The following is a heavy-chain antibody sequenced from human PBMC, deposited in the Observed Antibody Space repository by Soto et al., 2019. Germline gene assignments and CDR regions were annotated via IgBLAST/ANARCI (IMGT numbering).Heavy chain of an antibody. J-gene: IGHJ6*02. CDR2: VHHSWGS. CDR1: NGSISNYY. Sequence: QVQLQESGPGLVKPSETLSLSCTVSNGSISNYYGSWIRQPPGKGMEWIGYVHHSWGSFYNPSLPGRVAISLDTSKSQFSLKLTSVTATDTAVYYCARQGFGALHGLVDVWGQGITVTVSS. D-gene: IGHD3-10*01. CDR3: ARQGFGALHGLVDV. V-gene: IGHV4-59*08.